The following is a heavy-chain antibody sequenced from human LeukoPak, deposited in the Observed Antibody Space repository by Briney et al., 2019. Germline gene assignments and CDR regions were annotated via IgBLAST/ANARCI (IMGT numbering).Heavy chain of an antibody. J-gene: IGHJ6*03. D-gene: IGHD3-10*01. CDR1: GGSISSYY. CDR3: ARDQYDYYGSGSLPGYMDV. Sequence: SETLSLTCTVSGGSISSYYWSWIRQPAGKGLEWIGRIYTSGSTTYNPSLKSRVTMSVDTSKNQFSLKLSSVTAADTAVYYCARDQYDYYGSGSLPGYMDVWGKGTTVTVSS. CDR2: IYTSGST. V-gene: IGHV4-4*07.